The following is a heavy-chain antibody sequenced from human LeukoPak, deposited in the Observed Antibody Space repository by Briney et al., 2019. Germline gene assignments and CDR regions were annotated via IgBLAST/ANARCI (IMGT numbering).Heavy chain of an antibody. CDR2: INIGGTNT. V-gene: IGHV3-11*01. CDR1: GFTFNDYY. J-gene: IGHJ5*02. CDR3: ATDGAGFDT. Sequence: GGSLRLSCAASGFTFNDYYMSWIRQAPGKGLEWLSYINIGGTNTHYADSVKGRFTISRDNAKKSLYLEMNNLRAEDTAVYYCATDGAGFDTWGQGIPVTVSS.